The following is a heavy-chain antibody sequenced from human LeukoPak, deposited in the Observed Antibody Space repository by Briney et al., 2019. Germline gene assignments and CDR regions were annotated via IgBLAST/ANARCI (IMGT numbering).Heavy chain of an antibody. Sequence: ASVKVSCKASGYRFTGYYVHWVRQAPGQGLEWMGWINPNSGDTHSAQRFQGRVTMTRDTSISTAYMELSRLRSDDTAVYYCAREVASGSYPVDPWGQGTLVTVSS. CDR2: INPNSGDT. J-gene: IGHJ5*02. CDR3: AREVASGSYPVDP. V-gene: IGHV1-2*02. CDR1: GYRFTGYY. D-gene: IGHD3-16*02.